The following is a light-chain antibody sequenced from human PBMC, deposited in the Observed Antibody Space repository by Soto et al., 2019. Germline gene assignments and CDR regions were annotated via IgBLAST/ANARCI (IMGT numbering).Light chain of an antibody. CDR1: QSVSSY. V-gene: IGKV3-11*01. CDR3: QQRSL. J-gene: IGKJ5*01. CDR2: DAS. Sequence: EIVLTQSAATLSLSPGERATLSCRASQSVSSYLAWYHQKRGQAPRLLIFDASNRATGIPARLSGSGSGTDFTLTISSLEPEDFAVYYCQQRSLFGQGTRLEIK.